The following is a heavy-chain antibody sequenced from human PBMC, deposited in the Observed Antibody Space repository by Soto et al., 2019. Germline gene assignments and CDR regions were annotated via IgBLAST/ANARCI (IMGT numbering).Heavy chain of an antibody. CDR3: ARDCSGGSCYSH. CDR1: GGSISSYY. J-gene: IGHJ4*02. V-gene: IGHV4-59*01. D-gene: IGHD2-15*01. Sequence: PSETLSLTCTVSGGSISSYYWSWIRQPPGKGLEWIGYIYYSGSTNYNPSLKSRVTISVDTSKNQFSLKLSSVTAADTAVYYCARDCSGGSCYSHWGQGTLVTVSS. CDR2: IYYSGST.